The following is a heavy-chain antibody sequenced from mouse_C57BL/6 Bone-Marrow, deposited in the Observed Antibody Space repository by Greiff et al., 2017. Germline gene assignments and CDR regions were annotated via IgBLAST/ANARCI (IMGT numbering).Heavy chain of an antibody. Sequence: EVQLQQSGAELVKPGASVKLSCTASGFNIKDYYMHWVKQRTEQGLEWIGRIDPEDGETKYATKFQGKATITADTSSNTAYLQLSSLTSEDTAVYYCARDGSSYQFAYWGQGTLVTVSA. CDR3: ARDGSSYQFAY. V-gene: IGHV14-2*01. CDR1: GFNIKDYY. D-gene: IGHD1-1*01. J-gene: IGHJ3*01. CDR2: IDPEDGET.